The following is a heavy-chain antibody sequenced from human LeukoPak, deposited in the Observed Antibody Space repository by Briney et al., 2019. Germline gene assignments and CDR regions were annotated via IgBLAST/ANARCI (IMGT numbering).Heavy chain of an antibody. CDR3: VLPREGIVVSRSDY. Sequence: PGGSLRLSCAASGFTFSTYAMSWIRQAPGKGLEWVSGITGSGVDTDYADSVKGRFTISRDNSKNTLYLQMDSLRADDTARYYCVLPREGIVVSRSDYWGQGTLVTVSS. V-gene: IGHV3-23*01. CDR2: ITGSGVDT. CDR1: GFTFSTYA. D-gene: IGHD2-15*01. J-gene: IGHJ4*02.